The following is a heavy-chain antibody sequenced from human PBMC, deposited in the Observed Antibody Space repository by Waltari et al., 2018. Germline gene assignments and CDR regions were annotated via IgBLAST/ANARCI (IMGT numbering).Heavy chain of an antibody. V-gene: IGHV4-38-2*01. CDR2: IYHSGST. CDR3: ATSYGDSLRGVDY. J-gene: IGHJ4*02. CDR1: GYSISRGYY. D-gene: IGHD4-17*01. Sequence: QVQLQESGPGLVKPSEALSLTCAVSGYSISRGYYWGWIRQPPGKGLEWIGSIYHSGSTYYNPSLKSRVTISVDTSKNQFSLKLSSVTAADTAVYYCATSYGDSLRGVDYWGQGTLVTVSS.